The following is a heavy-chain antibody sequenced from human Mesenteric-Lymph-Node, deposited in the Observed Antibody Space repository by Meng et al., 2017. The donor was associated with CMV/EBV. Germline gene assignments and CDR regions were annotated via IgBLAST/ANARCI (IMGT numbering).Heavy chain of an antibody. CDR1: GDSISSDDYY. V-gene: IGHV4-30-4*08. CDR2: IHYSGSA. J-gene: IGHJ1*01. Sequence: SQTLSLTGSVSGDSISSDDYYLSWVRQPPGKGLEWIGYIHYSGSAYYNPSLKSRLTISVDTYKNQFSLKLSSVTAVDTAVDYCARENREDDVIVPPVNEYFHHWGQGTLVTVSS. CDR3: ARENREDDVIVPPVNEYFHH. D-gene: IGHD3-22*01.